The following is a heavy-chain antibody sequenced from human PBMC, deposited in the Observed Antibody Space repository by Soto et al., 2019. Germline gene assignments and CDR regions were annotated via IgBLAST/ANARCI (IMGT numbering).Heavy chain of an antibody. J-gene: IGHJ4*02. CDR1: GGSFSGYY. V-gene: IGHV4-34*01. D-gene: IGHD5-18*01. Sequence: SETLSLTCAVYGGSFSGYYWSWIRQPPGKGLEWIGEINHSGSTNYNPSLKSRVTISVDTSKNQFSLKLSSVTAADTAVYYRASYGYSYGFDYWGQGTLVTVSS. CDR3: ASYGYSYGFDY. CDR2: INHSGST.